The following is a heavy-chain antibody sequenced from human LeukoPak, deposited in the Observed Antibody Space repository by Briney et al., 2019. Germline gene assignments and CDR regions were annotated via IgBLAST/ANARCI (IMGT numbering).Heavy chain of an antibody. Sequence: GESLKISCKGSGYSVTSYWIGWVRQMPGKGLEWMGIIYPGDSDTRYSPSFQGQVTISADKSISTAYLQWSSLKASDTAMYYCARLGYYDSSGYYFLNYWGQGTLVTVSS. CDR3: ARLGYYDSSGYYFLNY. CDR2: IYPGDSDT. CDR1: GYSVTSYW. V-gene: IGHV5-51*01. J-gene: IGHJ4*02. D-gene: IGHD3-22*01.